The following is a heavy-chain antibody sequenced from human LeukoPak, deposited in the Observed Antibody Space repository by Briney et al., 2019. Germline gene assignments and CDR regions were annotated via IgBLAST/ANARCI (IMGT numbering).Heavy chain of an antibody. CDR1: GFTFSSYS. V-gene: IGHV3-48*04. D-gene: IGHD5-24*01. J-gene: IGHJ4*02. CDR3: TRVGYIDEGIDY. CDR2: ISSRSSTI. Sequence: PGGSLRLSCAASGFTFSSYSMNWVRQAPGKGLEWVSFISSRSSTIYYADSVKGRFTISGDNAKNSLYLQMNSLRAEDTAIYYCTRVGYIDEGIDYWGQGTLVTVSS.